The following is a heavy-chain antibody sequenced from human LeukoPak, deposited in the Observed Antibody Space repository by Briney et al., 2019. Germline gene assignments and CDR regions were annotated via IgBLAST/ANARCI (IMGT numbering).Heavy chain of an antibody. D-gene: IGHD2-8*01. J-gene: IGHJ2*01. CDR3: ARWTNWYFDL. Sequence: GGSLRLSCAASGFIFDDYIMHWVRQGPGKGLEWVSAINWDGDITYYAGPVQGRVTISRDNSKNSLYLQMNSLRTEDTALCYCARWTNWYFDLWGRGTLVSVSS. CDR1: GFIFDDYI. V-gene: IGHV3-43*01. CDR2: INWDGDIT.